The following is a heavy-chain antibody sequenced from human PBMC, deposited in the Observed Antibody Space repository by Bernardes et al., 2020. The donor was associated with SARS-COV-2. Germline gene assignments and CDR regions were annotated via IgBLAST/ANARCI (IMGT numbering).Heavy chain of an antibody. D-gene: IGHD7-27*01. CDR2: INTDGENT. Sequence: GVSLRLSCVASGFAFTDFGMTWVRQAPGKGLEWVSTINTDGENTHYADSVKGRFTISRDNSKKMLYLQMNSLRAEDPAVDYCANDAGVDVFFDYWGQGTLVTVSS. CDR1: GFAFTDFG. CDR3: ANDAGVDVFFDY. J-gene: IGHJ4*02. V-gene: IGHV3-23*01.